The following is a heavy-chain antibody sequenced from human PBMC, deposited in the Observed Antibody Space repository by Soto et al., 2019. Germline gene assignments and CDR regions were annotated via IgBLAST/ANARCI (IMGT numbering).Heavy chain of an antibody. V-gene: IGHV1-69*18. CDR3: ARVVMTTVPASYYYGMDV. CDR2: IIPFIGTA. CDR1: GGTFSSYA. D-gene: IGHD4-4*01. J-gene: IGHJ6*02. Sequence: QVQLVQSGAEVKKPGASVTVSCKASGGTFSSYAISWVRQAPGQGLEWMGRIIPFIGTANYAQKFQGRVTITADESTSTAYMELTSLRSEDTAVSYCARVVMTTVPASYYYGMDVWGQGTKVTVSS.